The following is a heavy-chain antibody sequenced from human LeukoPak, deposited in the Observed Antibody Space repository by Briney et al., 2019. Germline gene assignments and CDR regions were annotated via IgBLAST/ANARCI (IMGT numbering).Heavy chain of an antibody. Sequence: SETLSLTCTVSGGSISSGGYYWSWIRQHPGKGREWIGYIYYSGSTYYNPSLKSRVTISVDTSKNQFSLKLSSVTAADTAVYYCARESYCSGGRCYSIANDAFDIWGQGTMVTVSS. J-gene: IGHJ3*02. CDR3: ARESYCSGGRCYSIANDAFDI. CDR2: IYYSGST. V-gene: IGHV4-31*03. CDR1: GGSISSGGYY. D-gene: IGHD2-15*01.